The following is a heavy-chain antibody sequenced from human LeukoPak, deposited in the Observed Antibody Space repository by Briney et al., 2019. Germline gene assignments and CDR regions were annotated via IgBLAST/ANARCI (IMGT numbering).Heavy chain of an antibody. Sequence: QPGGSLRLSCAASGFTFSSYAMSWVRQAPGKGLEWVSAISGSGGSTYYADSVKGRFTISRDNSKNTLYLQMNSLRAEDTAVYYCAKAGKNIVATMPKAFDYWGQGTLVTVSS. CDR2: ISGSGGST. CDR3: AKAGKNIVATMPKAFDY. D-gene: IGHD5-12*01. CDR1: GFTFSSYA. J-gene: IGHJ4*02. V-gene: IGHV3-23*01.